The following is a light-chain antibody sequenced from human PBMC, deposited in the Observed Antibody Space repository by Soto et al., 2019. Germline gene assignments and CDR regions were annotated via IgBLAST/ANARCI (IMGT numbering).Light chain of an antibody. J-gene: IGKJ1*01. CDR3: QDYNSAPGT. V-gene: IGKV1-27*01. Sequence: DIPMTQSPSSLSASVGDRVTITCRASQGISNYLAWFQQKPGKVPKLLIYGASTLKSGVSSRFSGIASETDVALTISSLDPEDVATYYCQDYNSAPGTFGQETKVEIK. CDR2: GAS. CDR1: QGISNY.